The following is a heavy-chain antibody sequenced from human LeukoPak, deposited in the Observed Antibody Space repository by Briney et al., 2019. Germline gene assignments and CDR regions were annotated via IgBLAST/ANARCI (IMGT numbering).Heavy chain of an antibody. CDR1: GFTFSSYA. CDR3: AKDWWYRPAAGSLDV. V-gene: IGHV3-23*01. CDR2: TSSSGGST. Sequence: GGSLTPSCAASGFTFSSYAMSWVRPAPGKGLEWVSATSSSGGSTYYADSVKGRFTISRDHSKNTLYLEMNSLRAEDRAVYYCAKDWWYRPAAGSLDVWGQGTTVTVSS. D-gene: IGHD2-15*01. J-gene: IGHJ6*02.